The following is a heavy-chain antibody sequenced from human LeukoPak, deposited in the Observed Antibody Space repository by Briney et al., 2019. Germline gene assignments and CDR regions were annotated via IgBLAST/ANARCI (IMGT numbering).Heavy chain of an antibody. D-gene: IGHD5-12*01. V-gene: IGHV7-4-1*02. J-gene: IGHJ4*02. CDR3: VRDQGSLMVAKIDY. CDR1: GYTFTSYA. CDR2: INTNTGNP. Sequence: ASVKVSCKASGYTFTSYAMNWVRQAPGQGLEWMGWINTNTGNPTYAQGFTGRFVFSLDTSVSTAYLQISSLRAEDTAVYYCVRDQGSLMVAKIDYWGQGALVTVSS.